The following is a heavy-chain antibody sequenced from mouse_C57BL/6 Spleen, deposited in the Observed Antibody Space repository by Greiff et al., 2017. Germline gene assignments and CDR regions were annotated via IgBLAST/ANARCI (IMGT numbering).Heavy chain of an antibody. V-gene: IGHV1-53*01. Sequence: VQLQQSGTELVKPGASVKLSCKASGYTFTSYWMHWVKQRPGQGLEWIGNINPSNGGTNYNEKFKSKATLTVDKSSSTAYMQLSSLTSEDSAVYYCARGGPTVVAAYYAMDYWGQGTSVTVSS. D-gene: IGHD1-1*01. CDR1: GYTFTSYW. J-gene: IGHJ4*01. CDR2: INPSNGGT. CDR3: ARGGPTVVAAYYAMDY.